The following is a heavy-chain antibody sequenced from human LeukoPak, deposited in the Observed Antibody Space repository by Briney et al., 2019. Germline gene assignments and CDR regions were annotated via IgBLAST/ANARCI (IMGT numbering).Heavy chain of an antibody. V-gene: IGHV1-69*13. J-gene: IGHJ4*02. CDR1: GGTFSSYA. Sequence: SVKVSCKASGGTFSSYAISWVRQAPGQGLEWMGGIIPIFGTANYAQKFQGRVTITADESTSTAYMELSSLRSEDTAVYYCAKSYNGYESKPDYWGQGTLVTVSS. CDR2: IIPIFGTA. CDR3: AKSYNGYESKPDY. D-gene: IGHD5-12*01.